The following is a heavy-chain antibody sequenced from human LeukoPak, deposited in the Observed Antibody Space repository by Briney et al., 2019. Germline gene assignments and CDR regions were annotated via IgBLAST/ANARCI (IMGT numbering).Heavy chain of an antibody. D-gene: IGHD3-22*01. Sequence: GGSLRRSCAASGFTFSSYAMHWVRQAPGKGLEWVAVISYDGSNKYYADSVKGRFTISRDNSKNTLYLQMNSLRAEDTAVYYCARDYYDSSGYYPLGYFDYWGQGTLVTVSS. CDR1: GFTFSSYA. CDR2: ISYDGSNK. J-gene: IGHJ4*02. CDR3: ARDYYDSSGYYPLGYFDY. V-gene: IGHV3-30-3*01.